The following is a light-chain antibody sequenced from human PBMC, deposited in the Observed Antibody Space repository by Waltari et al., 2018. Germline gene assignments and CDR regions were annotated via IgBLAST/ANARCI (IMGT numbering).Light chain of an antibody. V-gene: IGLV2-23*01. CDR1: SGYFGGYNL. Sequence: QSALTQPASVSGSPGQSLPISCPGTSGYFGGYNLFSWYQQHPGKAPKLMIYEGNKRPSGVSNRFSGCKSGNTASLTISGLQAEDEADYYCSSYADSNICVFGSGTKVTVL. CDR2: EGN. CDR3: SSYADSNICV. J-gene: IGLJ1*01.